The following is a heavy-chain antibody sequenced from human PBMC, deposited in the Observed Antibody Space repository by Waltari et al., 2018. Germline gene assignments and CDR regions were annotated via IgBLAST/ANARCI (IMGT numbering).Heavy chain of an antibody. Sequence: QVQLQESGPGLVKPSQTLSLTCTVSGGSISSGSYSWSWIRQPAGKGLEWIGRIYTSGSTNYNPSLKSRVTISVDTSKNQFSLKLSSVTAADTAVYYCARGRVLLWFGELWDAFDIWGQGTMVTVSS. CDR2: IYTSGST. V-gene: IGHV4-61*02. CDR1: GGSISSGSYS. D-gene: IGHD3-10*01. CDR3: ARGRVLLWFGELWDAFDI. J-gene: IGHJ3*02.